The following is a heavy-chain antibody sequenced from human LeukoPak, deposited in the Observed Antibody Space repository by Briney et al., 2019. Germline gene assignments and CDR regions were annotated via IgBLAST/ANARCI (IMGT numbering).Heavy chain of an antibody. D-gene: IGHD6-13*01. CDR1: GFTFSSYA. CDR3: XXDHRGIAAAGLQSQADY. J-gene: IGHJ4*02. Sequence: GGSLRLSCAASGFTFSSYAMSWVRQAPGKGLEWVSAISGSGGSTYYADSVKGRFTISRDNSKNTLYLQMNSLRAEDTAVYYCXXDHRGIAAAGLQSQADYWGQGTLVTVSS. CDR2: ISGSGGST. V-gene: IGHV3-23*01.